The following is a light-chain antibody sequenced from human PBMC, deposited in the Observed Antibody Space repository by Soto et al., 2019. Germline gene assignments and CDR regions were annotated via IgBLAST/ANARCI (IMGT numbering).Light chain of an antibody. V-gene: IGKV1-5*03. J-gene: IGKJ1*01. CDR3: QQYNSHSWT. Sequence: DIQMTQSPSTLSASVGDRVTITCRASQSISSWLAWYQQKPGKAPKLLIYKASSLEAGVPSRYSGSGSGTEFTLTISSLQPDDFVTYYCQQYNSHSWTFGQGTKVEIK. CDR1: QSISSW. CDR2: KAS.